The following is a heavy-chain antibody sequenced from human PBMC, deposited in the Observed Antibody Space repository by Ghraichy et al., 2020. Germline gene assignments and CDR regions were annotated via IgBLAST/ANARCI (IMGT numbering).Heavy chain of an antibody. J-gene: IGHJ6*02. V-gene: IGHV3-48*02. D-gene: IGHD3-10*01. CDR2: ISSSSSTI. Sequence: GESLNISCAASGFTFSSYSMNWVRQAPGKGLEWVSYISSSSSTIYYADSVKGRFTISRDNAKNSLYLQMNSLRDEDTAVYYCARDPREPTMVRGVIFYGMDVWGQGTTVTVSS. CDR1: GFTFSSYS. CDR3: ARDPREPTMVRGVIFYGMDV.